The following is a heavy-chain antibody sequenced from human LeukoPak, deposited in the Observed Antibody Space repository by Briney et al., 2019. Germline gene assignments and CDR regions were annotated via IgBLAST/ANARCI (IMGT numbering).Heavy chain of an antibody. J-gene: IGHJ4*02. CDR3: ARGYRFLEWLSPAFDY. CDR1: GDSVSSNSAA. CDR2: TYYRSKWYN. V-gene: IGHV6-1*01. Sequence: SQTLSLTCAISGDSVSSNSAAWNWIRQSPSRGLEWLGRTYYRSKWYNDYAVSVESRITINPDTSKNQFSLQLNSVTPEDTAVYYCARGYRFLEWLSPAFDYWGQGTLVTVSS. D-gene: IGHD3-3*01.